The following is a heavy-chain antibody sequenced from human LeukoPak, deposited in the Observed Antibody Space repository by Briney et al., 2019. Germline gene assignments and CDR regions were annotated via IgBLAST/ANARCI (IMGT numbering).Heavy chain of an antibody. V-gene: IGHV2-70*11. J-gene: IGHJ4*02. CDR2: IDWDDDK. CDR1: GFSLSTGGMC. Sequence: SCPALVKPTQTLTLTCTFSGFSLSTGGMCVSWIRQPPGKALEWLARIDWDDDKYYITSLKTRLTISKDTSKNQVVLTMTNMDPVDTATYYCARMYTGSSGYDYWGQGTLVTVAS. CDR3: ARMYTGSSGYDY. D-gene: IGHD1-26*01.